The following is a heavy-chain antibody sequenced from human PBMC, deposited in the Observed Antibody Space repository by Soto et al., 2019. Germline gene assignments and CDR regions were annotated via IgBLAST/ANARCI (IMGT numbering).Heavy chain of an antibody. V-gene: IGHV4-4*07. J-gene: IGHJ4*02. CDR2: IYTSGST. CDR1: GGSISSYY. D-gene: IGHD4-17*01. Sequence: SETLSVTCTVPGGSISSYYWSWIRQPAGKGLEWIGRIYTSGSTNYNPSLKSRVTMSVDTSKNQFSLKLSSVTAADTAVYYCARASYDYGDKAGSYFDYSSQGTPVLVSS. CDR3: ARASYDYGDKAGSYFDY.